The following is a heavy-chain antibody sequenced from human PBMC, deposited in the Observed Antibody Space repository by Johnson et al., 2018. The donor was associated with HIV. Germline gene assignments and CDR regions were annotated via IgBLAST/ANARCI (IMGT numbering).Heavy chain of an antibody. CDR1: GFTFDDYA. CDR2: ISWNSGSI. J-gene: IGHJ3*02. V-gene: IGHV3-9*01. CDR3: ARDWDAFDI. Sequence: VQLVESGGGLVQPGRSLRLSCAASGFTFDDYAMHWVRQAPGKGLEWVSGISWNSGSIGYVDSVKGRFTISRDNAKNSLYLQMNSLRAEDTAVYYCARDWDAFDIWGQGTMVTVSS.